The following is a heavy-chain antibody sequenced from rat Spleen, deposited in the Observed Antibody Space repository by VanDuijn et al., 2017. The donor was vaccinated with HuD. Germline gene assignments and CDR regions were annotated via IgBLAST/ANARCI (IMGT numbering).Heavy chain of an antibody. Sequence: EVQLVESGGGLVQPGRSLKLSCVASGFTFSNYDMAWVRRAPTKGLEWVATISYDGTTTSYRDSVRGRFTVSRDYAKSTLYLQMNSLRSEDTATYYCGKDMNYYSTYPFYVMGDWGQGASVTVSS. CDR3: GKDMNYYSTYPFYVMGD. J-gene: IGHJ4*01. D-gene: IGHD1-2*01. V-gene: IGHV5-29*01. CDR2: ISYDGTTT. CDR1: GFTFSNYD.